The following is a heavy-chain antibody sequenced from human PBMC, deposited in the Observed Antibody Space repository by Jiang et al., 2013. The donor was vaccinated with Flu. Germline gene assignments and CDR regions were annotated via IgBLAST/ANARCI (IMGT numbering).Heavy chain of an antibody. CDR3: AKSPSPVNYYGGSGYAHDC. J-gene: IGHJ4*02. CDR1: GFTFSSYA. V-gene: IGHV3-23*01. D-gene: IGHD3-22*01. Sequence: GLVQPGGSLRLSCAASGFTFSSYAMSWVRQAPGKGLEWVSAISSSGDSTYYADSVKGRFTISRDNSKNTLYLQMNSLRAEDTAVYYCAKSPSPVNYYGGSGYAHDCWGQGTLVTVSS. CDR2: ISSSGDST.